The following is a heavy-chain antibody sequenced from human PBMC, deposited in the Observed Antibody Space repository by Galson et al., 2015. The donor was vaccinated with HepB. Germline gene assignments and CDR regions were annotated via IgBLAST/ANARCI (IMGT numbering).Heavy chain of an antibody. V-gene: IGHV3-30-3*01. Sequence: SLRLSCAASGFTFSSYAMHWVRQAPGKGLEWVAVISYDGSNKYYADSVKGRFTISRDNSKNTLYLQMNSLRAEDTAVYYCARAQPGVFDYWGQGTLVTVSS. D-gene: IGHD1-14*01. CDR1: GFTFSSYA. CDR2: ISYDGSNK. J-gene: IGHJ4*02. CDR3: ARAQPGVFDY.